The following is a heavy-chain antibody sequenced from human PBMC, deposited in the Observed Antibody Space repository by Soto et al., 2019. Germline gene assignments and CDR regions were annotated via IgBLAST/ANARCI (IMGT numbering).Heavy chain of an antibody. CDR1: GGSFSGYY. D-gene: IGHD5-18*01. CDR3: AREPSFTAMVRRGWFDP. Sequence: SETLSLTCAVYGGSFSGYYWSWIRQPPGKGLEWIGEINHSGSTNYNPSLKSRVTISVATSKNQFSLKLSSVTAADTAVYYCAREPSFTAMVRRGWFDPWGQGTLVTVSS. V-gene: IGHV4-34*01. J-gene: IGHJ5*02. CDR2: INHSGST.